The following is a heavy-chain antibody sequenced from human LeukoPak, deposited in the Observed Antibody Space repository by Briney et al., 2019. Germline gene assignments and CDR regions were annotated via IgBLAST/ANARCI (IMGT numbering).Heavy chain of an antibody. Sequence: ASVKVSCKASGYTFTSYAMHWVRQAPGQRLEWMGWINAGSGNTKYSQKFQGRVTITRDTSASTAYMELSSLRSEDTAVYYCARGGGCSSTSCYSDFDYWGQGTLVTVSS. V-gene: IGHV1-3*01. CDR2: INAGSGNT. J-gene: IGHJ4*02. CDR1: GYTFTSYA. D-gene: IGHD2-2*01. CDR3: ARGGGCSSTSCYSDFDY.